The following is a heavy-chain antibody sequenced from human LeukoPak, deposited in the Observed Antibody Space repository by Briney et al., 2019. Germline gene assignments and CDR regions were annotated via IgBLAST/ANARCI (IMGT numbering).Heavy chain of an antibody. CDR1: GGSISSYY. D-gene: IGHD3-3*01. CDR2: IYTSGST. CDR3: ARGDYDFWSGYYRELYFDY. Sequence: SETLSLTCTVSGGSISSYYWSWIRQPAGKGLEWLGRIYTSGSTNYNPSLKSRVTMSVDTSKNQFSLKLSSVTAADTAVYYCARGDYDFWSGYYRELYFDYWGQGTLVTVSS. V-gene: IGHV4-4*07. J-gene: IGHJ4*02.